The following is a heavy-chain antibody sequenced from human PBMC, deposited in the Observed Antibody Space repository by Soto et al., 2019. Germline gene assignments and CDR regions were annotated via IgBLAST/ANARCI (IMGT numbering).Heavy chain of an antibody. Sequence: SXKASFKVYGHTXAQLSMNWVRQAPGKGLGWMGGFDPGNGQKFYAQKLQGRVIMTGETSTETAYMELSSLRSEDTAVYYCATDGNNGKNWFDPWGQGTQGPVSS. V-gene: IGHV1-24*01. J-gene: IGHJ5*02. CDR2: FDPGNGQK. D-gene: IGHD1-20*01. CDR1: GHTXAQLS. CDR3: ATDGNNGKNWFDP.